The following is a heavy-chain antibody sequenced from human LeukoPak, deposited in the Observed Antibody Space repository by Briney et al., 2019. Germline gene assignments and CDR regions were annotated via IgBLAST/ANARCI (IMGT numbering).Heavy chain of an antibody. V-gene: IGHV3-30-3*01. CDR3: AREIWGTFKD. CDR2: ISYDGSSK. J-gene: IGHJ4*02. D-gene: IGHD3-16*01. CDR1: GFTFSSYA. Sequence: GRSLRLSCAASGFTFSSYAMYRVRQAPGKGLEWVTFISYDGSSKYYADSVKGRFTISRDNSKNTLFLQMNSLRDEDTAVYYCAREIWGTFKDWGQGTLVTVSS.